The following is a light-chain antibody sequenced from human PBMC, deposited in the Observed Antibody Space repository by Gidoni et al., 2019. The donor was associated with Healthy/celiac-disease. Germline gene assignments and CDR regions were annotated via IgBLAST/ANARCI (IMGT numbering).Light chain of an antibody. V-gene: IGKV3-20*01. CDR2: GAS. CDR1: QSVSSSY. Sequence: EIVLTQSPGTLSLSPGERATHSCRASQSVSSSYLAWYQQKPGQAPRLLISGASSRATGIPDRFSGSGSGTDFTLTISRLEPEDFAVYYCQQYGSPRSTFGQGTRLEIK. CDR3: QQYGSPRST. J-gene: IGKJ5*01.